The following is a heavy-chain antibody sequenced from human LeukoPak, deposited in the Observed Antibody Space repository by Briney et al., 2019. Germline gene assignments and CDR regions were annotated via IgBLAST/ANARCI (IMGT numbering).Heavy chain of an antibody. CDR1: GFTFSSYS. Sequence: GGSLRLSCAASGFTFSSYSMNWVRQAPGKGLEWVSSISSSSSTIYYADSVKGRFTISRDNAKNSLYLQMNSLRAEDTAVYYCASRVVVPAARAFDIWGQGTMVTVSS. CDR2: ISSSSSTI. J-gene: IGHJ3*02. CDR3: ASRVVVPAARAFDI. D-gene: IGHD2-2*01. V-gene: IGHV3-48*01.